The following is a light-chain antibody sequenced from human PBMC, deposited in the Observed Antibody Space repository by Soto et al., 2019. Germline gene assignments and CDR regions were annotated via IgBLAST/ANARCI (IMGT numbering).Light chain of an antibody. CDR3: SSYAGSDNPYV. CDR2: EVT. V-gene: IGLV2-8*01. J-gene: IGLJ1*01. Sequence: QSALAEPPAGSGSPGQSVTISCTGTSGDVGGYDYVSWYQQHPGKAPKLMIYEVTKRPLGVPDRFSGSKSGNTASLTVSGLQAEDEADYYCSSYAGSDNPYVFGTGTKVTVL. CDR1: SGDVGGYDY.